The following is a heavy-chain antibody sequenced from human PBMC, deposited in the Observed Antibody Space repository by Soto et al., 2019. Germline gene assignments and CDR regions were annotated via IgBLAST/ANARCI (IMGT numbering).Heavy chain of an antibody. J-gene: IGHJ3*02. D-gene: IGHD3-22*01. CDR1: GGSVNSAGYS. CDR2: IYHSGST. Sequence: SETLSLTCAVSGGSVNSAGYSWSWIRQPPGKGLEWIGYIYHSGSTYYNPSLKSRVTISLDRSNNHFSLKLSSVTAADTAVYYCASVPIYYDSSGYYHYGTFYIWGQGTMVTVSS. V-gene: IGHV4-30-2*01. CDR3: ASVPIYYDSSGYYHYGTFYI.